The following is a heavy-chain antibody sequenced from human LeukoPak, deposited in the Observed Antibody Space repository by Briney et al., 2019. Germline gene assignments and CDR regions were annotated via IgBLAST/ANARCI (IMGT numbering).Heavy chain of an antibody. CDR2: IDGSGSS. Sequence: SETLSLTCTVSGYSISSGYLWGWIRQPPGKGLEWIGSIDGSGSSYYNPSLKSRVTISVDTSRNQFSLKLSSVTAADMAVYYCARVLGRVPAALREYYFDYWGQGTLVTVSS. CDR3: ARVLGRVPAALREYYFDY. V-gene: IGHV4-38-2*02. D-gene: IGHD2-2*01. CDR1: GYSISSGYL. J-gene: IGHJ4*02.